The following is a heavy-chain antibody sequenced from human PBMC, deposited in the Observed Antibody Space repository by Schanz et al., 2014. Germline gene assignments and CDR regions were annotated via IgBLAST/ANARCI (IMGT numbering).Heavy chain of an antibody. D-gene: IGHD6-13*01. CDR3: ARDGEAAAGCDY. Sequence: QLMQSGSEVRKPGASVKVSCKASGYIFGSHGMTWVRQAPGQGLEWMGWMNPNSGNTGYAQKFQGRVTMTRHTSISTAYMELSSLRSEDTAVYYCARDGEAAAGCDYWGQGTLVTVSS. CDR1: GYIFGSHG. CDR2: MNPNSGNT. V-gene: IGHV1-8*01. J-gene: IGHJ4*02.